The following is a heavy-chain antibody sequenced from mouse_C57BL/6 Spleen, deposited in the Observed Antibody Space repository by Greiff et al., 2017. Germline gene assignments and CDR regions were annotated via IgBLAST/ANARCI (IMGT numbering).Heavy chain of an antibody. CDR2: IYPGSGNT. J-gene: IGHJ2*01. CDR3: ARGGNYPLDY. CDR1: GYSFTSYY. Sequence: QVQLKESGPELVKPGASVKISCKASGYSFTSYYIHWVKQRPGQGLEWIGWIYPGSGNTKYNEKFKGKATLTADTSSSTAYMQLSSLTSEDSAVYYCARGGNYPLDYWGQGTTLTVSS. V-gene: IGHV1-66*01. D-gene: IGHD2-1*01.